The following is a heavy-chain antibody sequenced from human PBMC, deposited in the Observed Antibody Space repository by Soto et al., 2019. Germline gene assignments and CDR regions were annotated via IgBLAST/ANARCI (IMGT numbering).Heavy chain of an antibody. D-gene: IGHD3-16*02. Sequence: QVQLQESGPGLVKPSGTLSLTSAVSGGSISSSNWWSWVRQPPGKGLEWIGESYHSGSTNYNPSLKRRVTISVDQSKNQCSLKLSSVTAADTAVYYCAGRQPYDYVWGSYLDYWGQGTLVTVSS. CDR3: AGRQPYDYVWGSYLDY. J-gene: IGHJ4*02. V-gene: IGHV4-4*02. CDR2: SYHSGST. CDR1: GGSISSSNW.